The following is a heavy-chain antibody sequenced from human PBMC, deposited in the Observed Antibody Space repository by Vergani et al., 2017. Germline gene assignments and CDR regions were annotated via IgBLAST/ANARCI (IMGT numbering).Heavy chain of an antibody. V-gene: IGHV3-30*18. D-gene: IGHD3-10*01. Sequence: QVQLVESGGGVVQPGRSLRLSCAASGFTFSSYGMHWVRQAPGKGLEWVAVISYDGSNKYYADSVKGRFTISRDNSKNKLYLQMNSLRAEDTAVYYCAKGITMVRGVNYYFYYGMDVWGQGTTVTVSS. CDR1: GFTFSSYG. J-gene: IGHJ6*02. CDR3: AKGITMVRGVNYYFYYGMDV. CDR2: ISYDGSNK.